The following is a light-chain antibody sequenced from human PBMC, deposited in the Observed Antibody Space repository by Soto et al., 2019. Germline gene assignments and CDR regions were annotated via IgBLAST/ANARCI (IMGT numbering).Light chain of an antibody. Sequence: QSALTQPASVSGSPGQSITISCTRTSSDVGGYNYVSWYQHHPGKAPKLMIYDVTNRPSGVSNRFSGSKSGNTASLTISGLQAEDVADYYCTSYTTSSPYLVFGGGTKLTVL. J-gene: IGLJ3*02. CDR3: TSYTTSSPYLV. V-gene: IGLV2-14*03. CDR2: DVT. CDR1: SSDVGGYNY.